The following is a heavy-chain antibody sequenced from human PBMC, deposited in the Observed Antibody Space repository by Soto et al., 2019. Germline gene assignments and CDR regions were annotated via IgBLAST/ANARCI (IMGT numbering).Heavy chain of an antibody. Sequence: EVQLLESGGGLVQPGGSLRLSCAASGFPFSTSGILWVRQPPGEGLEWVSAIGPNPRNTNYRDSVKGRFTISRDNSRNTVFLQMSALRAEDTALYYCATARHCSSDACPAAEWGQGTLITVSS. CDR1: GFPFSTSG. V-gene: IGHV3-23*05. CDR3: ATARHCSSDACPAAE. D-gene: IGHD2-2*01. CDR2: IGPNPRNT. J-gene: IGHJ4*02.